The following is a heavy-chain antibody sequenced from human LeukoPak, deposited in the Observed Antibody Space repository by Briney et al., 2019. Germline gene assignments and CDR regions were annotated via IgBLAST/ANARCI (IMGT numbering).Heavy chain of an antibody. CDR3: AREGFGEFLLYYFDY. Sequence: GGSLRLSCAASGFTFSPYSMNWVRQAPGKGLEWVSSISSSGTYIFYADSVKGRFTISRDNAKNSLYLQMNSLRAEDTAVYYCAREGFGEFLLYYFDYWGQGTLVTVSS. CDR1: GFTFSPYS. V-gene: IGHV3-21*01. D-gene: IGHD3-10*01. J-gene: IGHJ4*02. CDR2: ISSSGTYI.